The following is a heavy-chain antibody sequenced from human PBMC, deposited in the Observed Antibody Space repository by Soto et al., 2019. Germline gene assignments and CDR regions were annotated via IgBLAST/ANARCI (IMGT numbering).Heavy chain of an antibody. V-gene: IGHV3-20*01. CDR3: ARKPHWQYWYFDL. J-gene: IGHJ2*01. CDR2: ISGSGVNA. Sequence: EVRLVESGGSVIRPGGSLRLSCAASGFAFQNHGMAWVRQVPGKGLEWVAGISGSGVNAGYADSVKGRFTISRDNGDNSLYLEKNILGVEDTALYHCARKPHWQYWYFDLWGRGTLVTVSS. CDR1: GFAFQNHG. D-gene: IGHD1-1*01.